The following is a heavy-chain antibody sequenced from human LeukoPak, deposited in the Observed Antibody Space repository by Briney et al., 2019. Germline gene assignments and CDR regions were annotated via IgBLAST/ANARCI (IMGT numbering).Heavy chain of an antibody. CDR2: ISAYNGNT. CDR3: ARGRYYYDSSGYPNLDY. Sequence: GASVKVSCKASGYTFTSYGISWVRQAPGQGLEWMGWISAYNGNTNYAQKLQGRVTMTTDTSTSAAYMELRSLRSDDTAVYYCARGRYYYDSSGYPNLDYWGQGTLVTVSS. J-gene: IGHJ4*02. D-gene: IGHD3-22*01. CDR1: GYTFTSYG. V-gene: IGHV1-18*01.